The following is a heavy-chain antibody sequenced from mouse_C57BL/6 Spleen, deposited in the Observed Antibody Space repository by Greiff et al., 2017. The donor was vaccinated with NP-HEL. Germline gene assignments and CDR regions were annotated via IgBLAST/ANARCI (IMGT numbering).Heavy chain of an antibody. D-gene: IGHD2-4*01. J-gene: IGHJ4*01. CDR3: ARLFYYDYDYYAMDY. V-gene: IGHV1-82*01. Sequence: QVHVKQSGPELVKPGASVKISCKASGYAFSSSWMNWVKQRPGKGLEWIGRIYPGDGDTNYNGKFKGKATLTADKSSSTAYMQLSSLTSEDSAVYFCARLFYYDYDYYAMDYWGQGTSVTVSS. CDR1: GYAFSSSW. CDR2: IYPGDGDT.